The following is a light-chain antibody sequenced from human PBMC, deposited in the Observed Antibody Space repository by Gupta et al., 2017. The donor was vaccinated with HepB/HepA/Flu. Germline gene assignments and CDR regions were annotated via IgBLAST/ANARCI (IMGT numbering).Light chain of an antibody. J-gene: IGKJ1*01. CDR3: QQDGSSPGT. CDR2: GVS. CDR1: QNIKSNF. V-gene: IGKV3-20*01. Sequence: IVLTQSPGTLSLSPGERATLSCRASQNIKSNFLAWYQQNPGQAPRLLIYGVSSRATGIPDRFNDSGSVTDFTLTISGLEPKDFAVYYCQQDGSSPGTFGQGTKVEIK.